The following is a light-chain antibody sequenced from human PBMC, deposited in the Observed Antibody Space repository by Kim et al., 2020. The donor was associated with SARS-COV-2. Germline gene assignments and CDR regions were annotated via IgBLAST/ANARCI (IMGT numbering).Light chain of an antibody. J-gene: IGLJ1*01. CDR3: QAWDISTYV. V-gene: IGLV3-1*01. Sequence: SYELTQPPSVSVFPGQTASITCSGDKLGDKYASWYQQKSGQSPVLVIYQDNKRPSGIPERFSGSNSGNTATLTISGTQAMDEADYYCQAWDISTYVFGPGTKVTVL. CDR2: QDN. CDR1: KLGDKY.